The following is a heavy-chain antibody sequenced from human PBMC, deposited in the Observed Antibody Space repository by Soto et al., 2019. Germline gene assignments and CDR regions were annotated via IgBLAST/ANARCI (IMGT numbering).Heavy chain of an antibody. D-gene: IGHD2-2*01. CDR1: GGSISSYY. CDR2: IYYSGST. V-gene: IGHV4-59*01. Sequence: SETLSLTCTVSGGSISSYYWSWIRQPPGKGLEWIGYIYYSGSTNYNPSLKSRVTISVDTSKNQFSLKLSSVTAADTAVYYCARDGGYCSSTSCYGLRNYYYYGMDVWGQGTTVTVSS. J-gene: IGHJ6*02. CDR3: ARDGGYCSSTSCYGLRNYYYYGMDV.